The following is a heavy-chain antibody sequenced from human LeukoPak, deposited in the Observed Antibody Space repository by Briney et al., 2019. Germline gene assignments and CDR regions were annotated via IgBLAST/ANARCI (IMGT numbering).Heavy chain of an antibody. CDR1: GFTFSTYG. D-gene: IGHD3-22*01. J-gene: IGHJ4*02. CDR2: IYYSGST. V-gene: IGHV4-39*07. Sequence: PGGSLRLSCEASGFTFSTYGMNWVRQPPGKGLEWIGSIYYSGSTYYNPSLKSRVTISVDTSKNQFSLKLSSVTAADTAVYYCARDWGYYYDSSGYSRGQYYFDYWGQGTLVTVSS. CDR3: ARDWGYYYDSSGYSRGQYYFDY.